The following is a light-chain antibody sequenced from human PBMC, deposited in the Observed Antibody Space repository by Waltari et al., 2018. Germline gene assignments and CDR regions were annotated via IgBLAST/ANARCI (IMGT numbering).Light chain of an antibody. V-gene: IGLV2-14*03. CDR1: SSAVGDFNS. Sequence: QSALTQPASVSASPGESITTSCTATSSAVGDFNSVSWYQQHPGKAPKFMIYDVSNRPSGVSHRFSGSKSGNTASLTISGLQAEDEAVYYCSSFTTSSTLLFGGGTKLTVL. CDR3: SSFTTSSTLL. CDR2: DVS. J-gene: IGLJ2*01.